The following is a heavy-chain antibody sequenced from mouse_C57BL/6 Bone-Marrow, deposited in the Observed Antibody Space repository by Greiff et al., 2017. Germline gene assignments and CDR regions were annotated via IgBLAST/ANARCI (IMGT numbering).Heavy chain of an antibody. J-gene: IGHJ1*03. CDR1: GFNIKDDY. D-gene: IGHD1-1*01. Sequence: VQLQQSGAELVRPGASVKLSCTASGFNIKDDYMHWVKQRPEQGLEWIGWIDPENGDTEYASKVQGKATITADPSSNAAYLQLSSLTSEDTAVYYCTTWVTTVPYWYFDVWGTGTTVTVSS. CDR3: TTWVTTVPYWYFDV. CDR2: IDPENGDT. V-gene: IGHV14-4*01.